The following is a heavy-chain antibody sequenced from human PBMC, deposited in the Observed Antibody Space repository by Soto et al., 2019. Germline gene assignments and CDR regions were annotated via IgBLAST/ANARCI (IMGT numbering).Heavy chain of an antibody. D-gene: IGHD3-22*01. J-gene: IGHJ4*02. CDR3: ATEPIYYNDGSGYYPLGH. CDR2: ISAHNGDT. CDR1: GYSFATYG. V-gene: IGHV1-18*04. Sequence: ASVKVSCKASGYSFATYGFSWVRQAPGQGLECVGWISAHNGDTHYSQKFQGRVTLTTDTSTNTGYMELRSLTSDDTAVYFCATEPIYYNDGSGYYPLGHWGQGALVTVSS.